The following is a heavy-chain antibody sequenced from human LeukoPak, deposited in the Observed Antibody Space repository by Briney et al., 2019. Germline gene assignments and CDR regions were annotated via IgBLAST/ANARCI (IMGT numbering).Heavy chain of an antibody. Sequence: SETLSLTCAVYGGSFSGYYWSWIRQPPGKGLEWIGEINHSGSTNYNPSLKSRVTISVDTSKNQFSLKLSSVTAADTAVYYCARVQPYNWNYMDYWGQGTLVTVSS. CDR3: ARVQPYNWNYMDY. J-gene: IGHJ4*02. CDR2: INHSGST. V-gene: IGHV4-34*01. D-gene: IGHD1-20*01. CDR1: GGSFSGYY.